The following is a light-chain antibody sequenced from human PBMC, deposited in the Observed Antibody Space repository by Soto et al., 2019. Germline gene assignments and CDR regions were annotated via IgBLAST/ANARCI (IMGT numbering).Light chain of an antibody. CDR2: DAS. CDR3: QQRGNWPLT. CDR1: QSVSSY. V-gene: IGKV3-11*01. J-gene: IGKJ1*01. Sequence: EIVLTQSPATLSLSPGERATLSCRASQSVSSYFAWYQQKPGQAPRLLIYDASNRATGIPARFSGSGSGTGLPPTISRLEAEDFAVYYCQQRGNWPLTFGQGTKVEIK.